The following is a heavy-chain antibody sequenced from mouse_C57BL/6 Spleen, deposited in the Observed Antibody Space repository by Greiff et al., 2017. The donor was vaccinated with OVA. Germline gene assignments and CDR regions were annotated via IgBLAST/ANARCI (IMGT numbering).Heavy chain of an antibody. CDR2: IWSGGST. CDR1: GFSLTSYG. CDR3: AKNRGGYDDGFDY. V-gene: IGHV2-2*01. J-gene: IGHJ2*01. D-gene: IGHD2-2*01. Sequence: VKLQESGPGLVQPSQSLSITCTVSGFSLTSYGVHWVRQSPGKGLEWLGVIWSGGSTDYNAAFISRLSISKDKSKSQVFFKMNSLQADDTAIYDCAKNRGGYDDGFDYWGQGTTLTVSS.